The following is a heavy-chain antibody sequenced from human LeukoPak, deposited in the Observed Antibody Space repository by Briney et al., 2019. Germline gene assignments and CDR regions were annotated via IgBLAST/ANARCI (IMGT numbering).Heavy chain of an antibody. V-gene: IGHV3-11*04. D-gene: IGHD3-16*01. CDR3: ARVNLGTYYFDY. Sequence: GGSLRLSCAGSGFTFSDYYMRWIRQAPGKGLEWVAYISSSGNTIYYADSVKGRFTISRDNAKNSLYLQMNSLRAEDTAVYYCARVNLGTYYFDYWGQGTLVTVSS. CDR2: ISSSGNTI. J-gene: IGHJ4*02. CDR1: GFTFSDYY.